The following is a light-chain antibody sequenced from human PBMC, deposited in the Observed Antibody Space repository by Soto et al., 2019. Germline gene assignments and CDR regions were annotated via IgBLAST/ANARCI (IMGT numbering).Light chain of an antibody. CDR3: QQYYSTPPLT. Sequence: DIVMTQSPDSLAVSLGERATINCKSSQSVLYSSNHKNALAWYQQKPGQPPKLIIYWASIREFGVPDRFSGSGSRTDFTLTINSLQAEDVAVYCCQQYYSTPPLTFGGGTKVEIK. CDR2: WAS. CDR1: QSVLYSSNHKNA. V-gene: IGKV4-1*01. J-gene: IGKJ4*01.